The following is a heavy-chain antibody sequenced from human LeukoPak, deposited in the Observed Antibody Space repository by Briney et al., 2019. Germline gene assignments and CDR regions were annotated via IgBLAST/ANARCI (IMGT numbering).Heavy chain of an antibody. D-gene: IGHD1-7*01. J-gene: IGHJ4*02. CDR3: ARMEGNYAAPFDY. Sequence: SSVKVSCEASGGTFSSYSISWVRQAPGQGLEWMGGIIPIFGTANYAQKFQGRVTTTADESTSTAYMELSSLRSEDTAVYYCARMEGNYAAPFDYWGQGTLVTVSS. CDR1: GGTFSSYS. V-gene: IGHV1-69*01. CDR2: IIPIFGTA.